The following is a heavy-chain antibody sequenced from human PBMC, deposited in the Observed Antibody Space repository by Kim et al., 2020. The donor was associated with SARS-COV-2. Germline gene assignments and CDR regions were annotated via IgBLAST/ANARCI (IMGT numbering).Heavy chain of an antibody. Sequence: GGSLRLSCAASGFTFSNAWMSWVRQAPGKGLEWVGRIKSKTDGGTTDYAAPVKGRFTISRDDSKNTLYLQMNSLKTEDTAVYYCTTYYYGSGNEPRWDYYFDYWGQGTLVTVSS. J-gene: IGHJ4*02. D-gene: IGHD3-10*01. CDR1: GFTFSNAW. CDR3: TTYYYGSGNEPRWDYYFDY. V-gene: IGHV3-15*01. CDR2: IKSKTDGGTT.